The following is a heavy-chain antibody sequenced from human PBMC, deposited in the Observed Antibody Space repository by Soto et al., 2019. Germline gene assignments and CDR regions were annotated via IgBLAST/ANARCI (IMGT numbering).Heavy chain of an antibody. J-gene: IGHJ4*02. CDR3: AKAQSITMVRGVEY. V-gene: IGHV3-23*01. Sequence: GGSLRLSCAASGFTFSSYAMSWVRQAPGKGLEWVSAISGSGGSTYYADSVKGRFTISRDNSKNTLYLQMNSLRAEDTAVYYCAKAQSITMVRGVEYWGQGTLVRVAS. D-gene: IGHD3-10*01. CDR1: GFTFSSYA. CDR2: ISGSGGST.